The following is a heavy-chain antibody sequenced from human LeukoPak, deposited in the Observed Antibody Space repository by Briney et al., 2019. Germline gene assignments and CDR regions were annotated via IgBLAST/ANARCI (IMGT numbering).Heavy chain of an antibody. J-gene: IGHJ6*02. CDR3: ARIGAARPYYYYGMDV. CDR2: IGWDDDK. CDR1: GFSLSTSGMC. V-gene: IGHV2-70*11. D-gene: IGHD6-6*01. Sequence: SGPTLVNPTQTLTLTCAFSGFSLSTSGMCVSWIRQPPGKALEWLARIGWDDDKYYSTSLKTRLTISKDTSKNQVVLTMTNMDPVDTATYYCARIGAARPYYYYGMDVWGQGTTVTVSS.